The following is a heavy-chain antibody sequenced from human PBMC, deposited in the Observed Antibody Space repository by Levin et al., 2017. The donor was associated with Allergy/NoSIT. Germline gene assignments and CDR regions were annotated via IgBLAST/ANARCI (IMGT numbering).Heavy chain of an antibody. Sequence: GESLKISCTASGFIFSGYAMTWVRQTPGRGLEWVSDISGSGGDIYYADSVKGRFTISRDNSKNTLYLQMNSLRVGDTATYYCAKGAERSWIRAGAFDYWGQGTLVTVSS. CDR3: AKGAERSWIRAGAFDY. J-gene: IGHJ4*02. D-gene: IGHD2-2*03. CDR1: GFIFSGYA. CDR2: ISGSGGDI. V-gene: IGHV3-23*01.